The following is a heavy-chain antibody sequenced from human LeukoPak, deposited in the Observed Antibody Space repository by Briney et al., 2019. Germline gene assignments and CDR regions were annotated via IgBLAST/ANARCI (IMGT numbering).Heavy chain of an antibody. CDR3: ARGIYSIGFDY. D-gene: IGHD5-12*01. Sequence: SQTLSLTCAISGDSVSSNTAIWSWIRLSPSRGLEWLGRTYYRSKWSNEYAVTVKSRTTINSDTSKNQFSLQLNSVTPEDTAVYYCARGIYSIGFDYWGQATLVTVSS. V-gene: IGHV6-1*01. CDR2: TYYRSKWSN. CDR1: GDSVSSNTAI. J-gene: IGHJ4*02.